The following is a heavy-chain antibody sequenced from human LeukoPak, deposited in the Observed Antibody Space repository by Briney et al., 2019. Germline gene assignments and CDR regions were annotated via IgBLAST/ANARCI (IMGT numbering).Heavy chain of an antibody. V-gene: IGHV3-21*01. CDR3: ARDPCYDTNTPSGYFDY. D-gene: IGHD2-2*01. Sequence: PGGSLRLSCAASGFTFSRYSMNWVRQAPGKGLEWVSSIGSSSTYIYYADSVKGRFTISRDNAKNSLYLQMNSLRAEDTAVYYCARDPCYDTNTPSGYFDYWGQGTLVTVSS. CDR1: GFTFSRYS. CDR2: IGSSSTYI. J-gene: IGHJ4*02.